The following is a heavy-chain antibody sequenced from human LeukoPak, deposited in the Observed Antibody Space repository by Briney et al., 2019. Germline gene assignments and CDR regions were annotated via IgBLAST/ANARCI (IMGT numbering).Heavy chain of an antibody. CDR2: IYSSGST. V-gene: IGHV4-4*07. Sequence: SETLSLTCTVSGGSISSYYWNWIRQPAGKGLEWIWRIYSSGSTNYNPSLKSRVTMSVDTSKNQFSLKLSSVTAADTAVYYCARALPLSNYDRSYYYYYMDVWGKGTTVTVSS. CDR3: ARALPLSNYDRSYYYYYMDV. CDR1: GGSISSYY. J-gene: IGHJ6*03. D-gene: IGHD4-11*01.